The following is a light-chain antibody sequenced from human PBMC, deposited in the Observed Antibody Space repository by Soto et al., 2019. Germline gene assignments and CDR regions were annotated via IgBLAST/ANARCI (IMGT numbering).Light chain of an antibody. CDR1: QSISSY. CDR2: AAS. Sequence: DIQMTQSPSSLSASVGDRVTITYRASQSISSYLNWYQQKPGKAPKLLIYAASSLQSGVPSRFSGSGSGTDSTLTISSLPPEDFATFYCQQSYSTPTFGQGTKLEIK. V-gene: IGKV1-39*01. CDR3: QQSYSTPT. J-gene: IGKJ2*01.